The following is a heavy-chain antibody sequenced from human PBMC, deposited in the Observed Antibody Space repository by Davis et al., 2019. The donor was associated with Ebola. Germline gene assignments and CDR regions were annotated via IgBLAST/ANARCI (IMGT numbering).Heavy chain of an antibody. D-gene: IGHD1-14*01. CDR1: GYTFATYY. CDR2: IIPILGIA. CDR3: ATTGGVFDI. J-gene: IGHJ3*02. Sequence: SVKVSCKASGYTFATYYMHWVRQAPGQGLEWMGRIIPILGIANYAQKFQGRVTITADKSTSTAYMELSTLRSEDTAVYYCATTGGVFDIWGQGTMVTVSS. V-gene: IGHV1-69*02.